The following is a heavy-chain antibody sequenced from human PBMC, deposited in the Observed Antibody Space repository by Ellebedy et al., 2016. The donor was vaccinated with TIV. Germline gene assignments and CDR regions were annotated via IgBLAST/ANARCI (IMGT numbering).Heavy chain of an antibody. D-gene: IGHD3-3*01. CDR2: INHSGST. CDR3: YYAGPYYYYGMDV. J-gene: IGHJ6*02. CDR1: GGSISSGGYY. V-gene: IGHV4-39*07. Sequence: SETLSLTXTVSGGSISSGGYYWSWIRQPPGKGLEWIGEINHSGSTNYNPSLKGRVTISVDTSKNQFSLKLSSVTAADTAVYYCYYAGPYYYYGMDVWGQGTTVTVSS.